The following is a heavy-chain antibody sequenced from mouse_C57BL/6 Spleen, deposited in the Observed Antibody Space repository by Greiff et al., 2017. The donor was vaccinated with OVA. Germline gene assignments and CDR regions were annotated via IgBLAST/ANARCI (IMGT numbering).Heavy chain of an antibody. D-gene: IGHD1-1*01. Sequence: VQLQESGAELVRPGASVKLSCKASGYTFTDYYINWVKQRPGQGLEWIARIYPGSGNTYYNGKFKGKATLTAEKSSSTAYMQLSSLTYEDSAVYFCARGGYYGSSWFAYWGQGTLVTVSA. J-gene: IGHJ3*01. CDR3: ARGGYYGSSWFAY. CDR1: GYTFTDYY. V-gene: IGHV1-76*01. CDR2: IYPGSGNT.